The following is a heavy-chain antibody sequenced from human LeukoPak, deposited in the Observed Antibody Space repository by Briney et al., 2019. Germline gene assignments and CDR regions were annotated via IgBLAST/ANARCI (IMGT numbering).Heavy chain of an antibody. CDR3: ARTYYDRSGYFYAFDL. J-gene: IGHJ3*01. V-gene: IGHV3-30*03. CDR2: ISFHGSNT. Sequence: PGTSLRLSCAASGFTFRSYGMHWVRQAPGKGLEWVAIISFHGSNTYYTDSVKGRFTISRDNTKNSLYLQMDSLGVEDTAVYFCARTYYDRSGYFYAFDLWGQGTTVTVSS. CDR1: GFTFRSYG. D-gene: IGHD3-22*01.